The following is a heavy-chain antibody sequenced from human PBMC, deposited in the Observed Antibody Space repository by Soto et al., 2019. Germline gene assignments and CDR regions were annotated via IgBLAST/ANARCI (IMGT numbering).Heavy chain of an antibody. J-gene: IGHJ1*01. V-gene: IGHV3-7*01. Sequence: GGSLRLSCAASGIRFTSSWMSWVRQAPGKGLEWVAHINQDGGQKYYVDSAKGRFTISRDNAKTSLYLQMNSLRAEDTAVFYCVSWADAADEDYFHHWGQGTLVTVSS. D-gene: IGHD3-16*01. CDR2: INQDGGQK. CDR3: VSWADAADEDYFHH. CDR1: GIRFTSSW.